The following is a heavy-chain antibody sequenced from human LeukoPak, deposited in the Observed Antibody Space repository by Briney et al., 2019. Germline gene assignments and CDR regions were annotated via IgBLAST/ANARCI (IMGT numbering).Heavy chain of an antibody. CDR3: AGVNGDDFWSGYWYYYGMDV. V-gene: IGHV4-61*08. CDR2: IYYSGST. Sequence: XXXXXSGGSXXXGGYXWSWIRQPPGKGLEWIGYIYYSGSTNYNPSLKSRVTISVDTSKNQFSLKLSSVTAADTAVYYCAGVNGDDFWSGYWYYYGMDVWGQGTTVTVSS. D-gene: IGHD3-3*01. CDR1: GGSXXXGGYX. J-gene: IGHJ6*02.